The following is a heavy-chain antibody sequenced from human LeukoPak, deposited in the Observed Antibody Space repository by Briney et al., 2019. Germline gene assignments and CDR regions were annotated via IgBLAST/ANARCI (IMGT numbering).Heavy chain of an antibody. CDR1: GGSISSYY. CDR3: ARGEGDGYNENPFYY. D-gene: IGHD5-24*01. Sequence: SETLSLTCTVSGGSISSYYWSWIRQPPGKGLERIGYIYYSGSTNYNPSLKSRVTISVDTSKNQFSLKLSSVTAADTAVYYCARGEGDGYNENPFYYWGQGTLVTVSS. V-gene: IGHV4-59*08. CDR2: IYYSGST. J-gene: IGHJ4*02.